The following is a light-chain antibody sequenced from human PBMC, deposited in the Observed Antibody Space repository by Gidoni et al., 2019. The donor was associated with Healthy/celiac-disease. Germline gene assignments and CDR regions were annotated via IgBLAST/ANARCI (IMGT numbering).Light chain of an antibody. CDR2: GAS. Sequence: EIVMTQSPATLSVSPGERATLSCRASQSVSSNLAWYQQKPGQAPRLLIYGASTRATGIPARFSGSVSGTEFTLTIRSLQSEDFAVYYCQPYNNWPPYTFGQGTKLEIK. CDR3: QPYNNWPPYT. CDR1: QSVSSN. V-gene: IGKV3-15*01. J-gene: IGKJ2*01.